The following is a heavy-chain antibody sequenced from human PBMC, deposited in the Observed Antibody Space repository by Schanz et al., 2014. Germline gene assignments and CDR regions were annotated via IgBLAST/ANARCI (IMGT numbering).Heavy chain of an antibody. Sequence: EVQLLESGGGMVQPGGSLRLSCAASGFTFTNYAMTWVRQAPGKGLEWVSGISGSGGSTYDADSVKGRFTISRDNSENTLYLQMNSLRGEDTGMYYCARGDPVAGLDYWGRGTLVTVSS. V-gene: IGHV3-23*01. J-gene: IGHJ4*02. CDR3: ARGDPVAGLDY. CDR1: GFTFTNYA. CDR2: ISGSGGST.